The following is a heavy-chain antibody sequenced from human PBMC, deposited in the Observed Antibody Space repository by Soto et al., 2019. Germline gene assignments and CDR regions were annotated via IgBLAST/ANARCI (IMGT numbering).Heavy chain of an antibody. V-gene: IGHV4-39*01. CDR2: IYYSGNT. CDR3: ARGHCSSTSCHMPN. CDR1: GGSVSSGSYY. D-gene: IGHD2-2*01. J-gene: IGHJ4*02. Sequence: PSETLSLTCTVSGGSVSSGSYYWGWIRQPPGKGLEWIGSIYYSGNTYYNPSLKSRVTISIDTSKNQFSLKLSSVTAADTAVYYCARGHCSSTSCHMPNWGQGTLVTVSS.